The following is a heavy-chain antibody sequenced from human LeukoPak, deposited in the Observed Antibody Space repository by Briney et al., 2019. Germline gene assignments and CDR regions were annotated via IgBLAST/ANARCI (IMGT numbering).Heavy chain of an antibody. Sequence: SETLSLTCTVSGYSISSGYYWGWIRQPPGKGLEWIGSIYHSGSTNYNPSLKSRVTISVDTSKNQFSLKLSSVTAADTAVYYCASGSYGPFDYWGQGTLVTVSS. V-gene: IGHV4-38-2*02. D-gene: IGHD1-26*01. CDR2: IYHSGST. CDR1: GYSISSGYY. CDR3: ASGSYGPFDY. J-gene: IGHJ4*01.